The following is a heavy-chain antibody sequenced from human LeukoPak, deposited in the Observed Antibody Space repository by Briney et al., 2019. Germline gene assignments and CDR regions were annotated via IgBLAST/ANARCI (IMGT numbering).Heavy chain of an antibody. CDR3: ARGGACGGDCYCLGY. Sequence: ASVKVSCKSSGYTFTVYYMHWVRQAPGQGLEWVGWINPNSGGTAYAQKLQGRVTMTRDTAISTAYMELSRLRSDDTAVYYCARGGACGGDCYCLGYWGQGTLGTVSS. V-gene: IGHV1-2*02. CDR1: GYTFTVYY. D-gene: IGHD2-21*02. CDR2: INPNSGGT. J-gene: IGHJ4*02.